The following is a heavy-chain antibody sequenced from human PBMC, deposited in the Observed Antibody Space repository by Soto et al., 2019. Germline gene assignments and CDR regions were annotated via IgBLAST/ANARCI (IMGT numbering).Heavy chain of an antibody. CDR2: ISGSGSTI. J-gene: IGHJ4*02. Sequence: QVQLVDSGGGLVKPGGSLRLSCAASGFTFSDYYMSWFRQAPGKGLEWVSYISGSGSTIHDADSVKGWFTISRDNAKNSLYLQMNSLRAEDTAVYYCARVGSIAAAGTPDYWGQGTLVTVSS. V-gene: IGHV3-11*01. D-gene: IGHD6-13*01. CDR3: ARVGSIAAAGTPDY. CDR1: GFTFSDYY.